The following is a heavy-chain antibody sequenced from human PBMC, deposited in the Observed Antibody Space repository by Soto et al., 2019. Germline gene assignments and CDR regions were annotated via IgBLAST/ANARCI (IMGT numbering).Heavy chain of an antibody. CDR2: ISWDDNK. J-gene: IGHJ4*02. Sequence: EAGSSLGNPTQTLTLARFPSCFSPQTRAGGVGWVRPPRGKALEWLALISWDDNKRYRPSLESRLSIAKDTSGNQVVLTMTNVDPLDTATYYCAHRALSGSRYYFDFWGLGTLVTVSS. CDR3: AHRALSGSRYYFDF. D-gene: IGHD1-26*01. V-gene: IGHV2-5*02. CDR1: CFSPQTRAGG.